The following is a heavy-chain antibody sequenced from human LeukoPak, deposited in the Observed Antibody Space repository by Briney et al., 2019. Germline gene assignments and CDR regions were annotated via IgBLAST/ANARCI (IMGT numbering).Heavy chain of an antibody. Sequence: GASVTASCKASGYTFTSYAMHWVRQAPGQRLEWMGWINAGNGNTKYSQKFQGRVTITRDTSASTAYMELSSLRSEDTAVYYCARGLVRGERYFDYWGQGTLVTVSS. CDR3: ARGLVRGERYFDY. J-gene: IGHJ4*02. V-gene: IGHV1-3*01. D-gene: IGHD3-10*01. CDR1: GYTFTSYA. CDR2: INAGNGNT.